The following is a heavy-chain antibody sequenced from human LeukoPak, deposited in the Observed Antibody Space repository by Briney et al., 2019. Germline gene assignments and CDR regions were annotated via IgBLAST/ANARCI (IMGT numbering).Heavy chain of an antibody. J-gene: IGHJ6*02. V-gene: IGHV1-18*01. CDR2: ISAYNGNT. CDR3: AREECSGGSCSTPYCYYGMDV. Sequence: GASVKVSCKASGYTFTSYGISWVRQAPGQGLEWMGWISAYNGNTNYAQKLQGRVTMTTDTSTSTAYMELRSLRSDDTAVYYCAREECSGGSCSTPYCYYGMDVWGQGTTVTVSS. CDR1: GYTFTSYG. D-gene: IGHD2-15*01.